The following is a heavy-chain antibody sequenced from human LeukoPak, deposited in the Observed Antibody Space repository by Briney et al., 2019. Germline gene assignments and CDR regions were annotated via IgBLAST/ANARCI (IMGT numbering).Heavy chain of an antibody. V-gene: IGHV3-23*03. CDR2: IYSGGVT. CDR3: AKDIGYSDWALDY. J-gene: IGHJ4*02. CDR1: GFTFSGSW. D-gene: IGHD6-13*01. Sequence: GGSLRLSCAASGFTFSGSWMSWVRQAPGKVLEWVSVIYSGGVTYYADSVKGRFTISRNNFKNTLYLQMNSLRAEDTAVYFCAKDIGYSDWALDYWGRGTLVTVSS.